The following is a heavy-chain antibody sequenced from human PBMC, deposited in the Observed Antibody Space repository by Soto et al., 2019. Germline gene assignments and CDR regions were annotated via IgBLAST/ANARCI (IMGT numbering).Heavy chain of an antibody. V-gene: IGHV3-74*01. CDR3: VRHRVGSYYYFDY. J-gene: IGHJ4*02. CDR2: ISHDGSGT. D-gene: IGHD1-26*01. CDR1: GFTFSNYW. Sequence: PGGSLRLSCAASGFTFSNYWMHWVRQVPGRGLVWVSRISHDGSGTSYADSVKGHVTISADKSINTAYMQWSSLKASDTAMYYCVRHRVGSYYYFDYWGQGTLVTVSS.